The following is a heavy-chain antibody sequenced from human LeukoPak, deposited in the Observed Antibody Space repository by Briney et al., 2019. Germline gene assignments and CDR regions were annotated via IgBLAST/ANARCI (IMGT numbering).Heavy chain of an antibody. Sequence: SETLSLTCTVSGGSISSYYWSWIRQPPGKGLEWIGYIYYSGSTNYNPSLKSRVTISLDTSKNQFSLKLSSVTAADTAVYYCARCSRWPAAGLDPWGQGTLVTVSS. V-gene: IGHV4-59*08. D-gene: IGHD6-13*01. J-gene: IGHJ5*02. CDR1: GGSISSYY. CDR3: ARCSRWPAAGLDP. CDR2: IYYSGST.